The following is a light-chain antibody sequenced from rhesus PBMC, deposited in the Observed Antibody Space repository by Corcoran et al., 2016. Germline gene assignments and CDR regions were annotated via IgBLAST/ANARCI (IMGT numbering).Light chain of an antibody. CDR3: CSYRSGSTYI. CDR2: DLN. CDR1: NSDIGAYNG. J-gene: IGLJ1*01. Sequence: QSALTQPPSVSKSLGQSVTISCTGTNSDIGAYNGVSWYQQYSGTAPRLLIYDLNTRPSGVSDRFSGSKSGNTASLTISGLKGEDEAHYYCCSYRSGSTYIFGSGTRLTVL. V-gene: IGLV2-38*01.